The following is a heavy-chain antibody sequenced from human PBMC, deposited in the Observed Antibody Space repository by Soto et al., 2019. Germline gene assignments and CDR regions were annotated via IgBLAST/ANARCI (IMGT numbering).Heavy chain of an antibody. D-gene: IGHD2-2*01. Sequence: PGGSLRLSCAASGFPFSTYWMSWVRQAPGKGLEWVANIKQDGSEKYYVDSVKGRFTISRDNAKNSLYLQMNSLRAEDTAVYYCARDRCTSTSCFPDYWGQGTLVTVSS. CDR1: GFPFSTYW. J-gene: IGHJ4*02. V-gene: IGHV3-7*01. CDR3: ARDRCTSTSCFPDY. CDR2: IKQDGSEK.